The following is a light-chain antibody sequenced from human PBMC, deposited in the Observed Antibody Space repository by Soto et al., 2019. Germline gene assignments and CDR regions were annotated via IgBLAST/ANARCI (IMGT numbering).Light chain of an antibody. V-gene: IGKV3-15*01. Sequence: EIVMTQSPATLSVPPGESATLSCRASLSVGSNLAWYQHKPGQAPMLLIYGTSTRATGIAARFSGSRSGPEFTLSIGGLQSEDFALNSGHHNKVRPYTSGQGT. J-gene: IGKJ2*01. CDR1: LSVGSN. CDR2: GTS. CDR3: HHNKVRPYT.